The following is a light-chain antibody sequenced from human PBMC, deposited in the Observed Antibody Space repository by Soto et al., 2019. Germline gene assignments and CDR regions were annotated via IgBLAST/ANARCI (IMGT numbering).Light chain of an antibody. J-gene: IGLJ3*02. Sequence: QSALTQPASVSGYPGQSITISCTGTSSDVGGYNIVSWYQQHPDKAPKVIIYEGSQRPSGVSNRFSASKSGNTASLTISGLQAEDEADYYCCSFAGSGTWVFGGGTKLTVL. V-gene: IGLV2-23*01. CDR1: SSDVGGYNI. CDR2: EGS. CDR3: CSFAGSGTWV.